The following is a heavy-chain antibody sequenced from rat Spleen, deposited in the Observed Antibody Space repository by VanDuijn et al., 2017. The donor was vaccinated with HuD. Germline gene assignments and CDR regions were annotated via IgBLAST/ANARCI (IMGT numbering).Heavy chain of an antibody. V-gene: IGHV5-22*01. CDR3: ARLYDYSGDY. CDR2: ISFEGSAT. J-gene: IGHJ2*01. Sequence: EVQLVESGGGLVQPGRSMKLSCAASGFTFSDYDMAWVRQAPKKGLEWVASISFEGSATYYGDSVKGRFTVSRDNAKSTLYLQMNSLRSEDTATYYCARLYDYSGDYWGQGVMVTVSS. D-gene: IGHD1-1*01. CDR1: GFTFSDYD.